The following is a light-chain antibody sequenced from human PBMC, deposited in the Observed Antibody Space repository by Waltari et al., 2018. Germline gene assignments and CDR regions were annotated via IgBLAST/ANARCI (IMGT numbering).Light chain of an antibody. Sequence: EIGLTPFPTTPSLSPRGRTPLLFRARQCVSNSFAWSQQKPGQAPRLLIYDASTRATGIPARFSGSGSGTDFTLTISSLEPEDFAVYYCQQRSNWPRFGGGTRVEI. CDR3: QQRSNWPR. J-gene: IGKJ4*02. CDR1: QCVSNS. V-gene: IGKV3-11*01. CDR2: DAS.